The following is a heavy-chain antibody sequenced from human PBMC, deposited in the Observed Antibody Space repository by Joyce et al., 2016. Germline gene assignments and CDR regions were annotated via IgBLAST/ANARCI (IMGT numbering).Heavy chain of an antibody. V-gene: IGHV1-2*02. CDR2: IYPISGGT. CDR3: ARGGYYGPYYFDS. CDR1: TYTFTDYY. Sequence: QVQLVQSGAEVKKSGASVKVSCKASTYTFTDYYMHFLRQAPGQGLGWVGWIYPISGGTNDAQKFQGRVTMTRDTSISTAYMELSRLKSDDTAVYYCARGGYYGPYYFDSWGQGTLVTVSS. D-gene: IGHD3-3*01. J-gene: IGHJ4*02.